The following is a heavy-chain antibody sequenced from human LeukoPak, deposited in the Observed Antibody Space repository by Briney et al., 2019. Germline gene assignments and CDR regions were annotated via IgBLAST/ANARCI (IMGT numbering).Heavy chain of an antibody. J-gene: IGHJ4*02. V-gene: IGHV4-34*01. CDR1: GGSFSGYY. CDR3: ARQDTITTPGVDY. CDR2: INHSGST. D-gene: IGHD3-3*01. Sequence: PSETLSLTCAVYGGSFSGYYWSWIRQPPGKGLEWIGEINHSGSTNYNPSLKSRVTISVDTSKNQFSLKLSSVTAADTAVYYCARQDTITTPGVDYWGQGTPVTVSS.